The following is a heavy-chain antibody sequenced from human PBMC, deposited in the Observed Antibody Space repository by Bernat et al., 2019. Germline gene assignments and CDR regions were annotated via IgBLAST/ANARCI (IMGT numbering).Heavy chain of an antibody. D-gene: IGHD2-8*02. Sequence: QVQLVQSGAEVKKPGSSVKVSCKASGGTFSSYAISWVRQAPGQGLEWMGGIIPIFGTANYAQKFQGRVTITADKSTSTAYMGLSSLRCEDTAVYYCAGGGRSPSEIVLALYWGQGTLVTVSA. V-gene: IGHV1-69*06. CDR3: AGGGRSPSEIVLALY. CDR1: GGTFSSYA. CDR2: IIPIFGTA. J-gene: IGHJ4*02.